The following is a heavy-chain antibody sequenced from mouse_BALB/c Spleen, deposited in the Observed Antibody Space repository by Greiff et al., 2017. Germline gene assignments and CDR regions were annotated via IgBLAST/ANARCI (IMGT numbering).Heavy chain of an antibody. J-gene: IGHJ4*01. Sequence: EVMLVESGGGLVQPGGSRKLSCAASGFTFSSFGMHWVRQAPEKGLEWVAYISSGSSTIYYADTVKGRFTISRDNPKNTLFLQMTSLRSEDTAMYYCARRGITTAVGYYAMDYWGQGTSVTVSS. V-gene: IGHV5-17*02. CDR2: ISSGSSTI. CDR1: GFTFSSFG. D-gene: IGHD1-2*01. CDR3: ARRGITTAVGYYAMDY.